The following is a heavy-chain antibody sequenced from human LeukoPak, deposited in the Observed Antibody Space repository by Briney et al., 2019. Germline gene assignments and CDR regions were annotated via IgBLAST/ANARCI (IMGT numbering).Heavy chain of an antibody. CDR1: DYRLTRYW. CDR3: ARHGAEAVCSKWKVLPFDY. Sequence: GESLKISCNGSDYRLTRYWIGWVRQMPGKGLEWMGIIYPGDSDTRYSPSFQGQVTISADKSISTAYLQWSSLKASDTAMYYCARHGAEAVCSKWKVLPFDYWGQGTLVTVSS. CDR2: IYPGDSDT. V-gene: IGHV5-51*01. D-gene: IGHD1-26*01. J-gene: IGHJ4*02.